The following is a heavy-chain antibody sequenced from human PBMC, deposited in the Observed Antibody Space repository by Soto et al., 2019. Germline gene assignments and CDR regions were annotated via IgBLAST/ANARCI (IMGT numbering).Heavy chain of an antibody. D-gene: IGHD3-22*01. CDR1: GGSISSYY. Sequence: QVQLQESGPGLVKPSETLSLTCTVSGGSISSYYWSWIRQPPGKGLEWIGYIYYSGSTNYNPSLKSRVTISVDTSKNQFSLKLSSVTAADTAVYYCASGTDYYDTRGDAFDIWGQGTMVTVSS. CDR2: IYYSGST. V-gene: IGHV4-59*08. J-gene: IGHJ3*02. CDR3: ASGTDYYDTRGDAFDI.